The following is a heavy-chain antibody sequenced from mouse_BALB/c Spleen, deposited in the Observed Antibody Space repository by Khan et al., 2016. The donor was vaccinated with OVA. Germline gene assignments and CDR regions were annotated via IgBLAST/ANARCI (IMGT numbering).Heavy chain of an antibody. D-gene: IGHD1-1*01. CDR1: GYSITSGYA. V-gene: IGHV3-2*02. CDR2: ISYSGGT. CDR3: ARGNYYGYYFDY. Sequence: VRLVETGPGLVKPSQSLSLTCTVTGYSITSGYAWNWIRQFPGNKLEWMGYISYSGGTSYNPSLKSRISITRDTSKNQFFLQLNSVTTEDTATYYCARGNYYGYYFDYWGQGTTLTVSS. J-gene: IGHJ2*01.